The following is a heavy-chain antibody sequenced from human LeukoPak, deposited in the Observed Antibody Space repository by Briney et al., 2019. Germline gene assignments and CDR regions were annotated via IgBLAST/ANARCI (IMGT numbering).Heavy chain of an antibody. Sequence: PGGSLRLSCAASGFTFSSYGMNWVRQAPGKGLEWVSAISSSSTYIYYADSVKGRITITRDNAKNSLYLQMNSLRAEDTAVYYCARLLYGYVWGSYRSYYFDFWGQGTLVTVSS. CDR2: ISSSSTYI. CDR3: ARLLYGYVWGSYRSYYFDF. J-gene: IGHJ4*02. CDR1: GFTFSSYG. V-gene: IGHV3-21*01. D-gene: IGHD3-16*02.